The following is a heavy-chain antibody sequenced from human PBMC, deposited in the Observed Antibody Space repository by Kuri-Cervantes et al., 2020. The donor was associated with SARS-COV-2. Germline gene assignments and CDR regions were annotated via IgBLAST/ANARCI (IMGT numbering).Heavy chain of an antibody. CDR2: INWNGGST. CDR1: GFTFSSYW. J-gene: IGHJ4*02. CDR3: ARGAIAAAVLFDY. D-gene: IGHD6-13*01. V-gene: IGHV3-20*01. Sequence: GESLKISCAASGFTFSSYWMHWVRQAPGKGLEWVSGINWNGGSTGYADSVKGRFTISRDNAKNSLYLQMNSLRAEDTALYHCARGAIAAAVLFDYWGQGTLVTVSS.